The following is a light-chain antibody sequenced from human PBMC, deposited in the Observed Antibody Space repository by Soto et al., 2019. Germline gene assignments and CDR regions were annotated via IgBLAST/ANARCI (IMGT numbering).Light chain of an antibody. CDR2: GAS. CDR3: QQNNKWPPVT. CDR1: QTISND. V-gene: IGKV3-15*01. Sequence: EVVMTQSPATVSVSPGEGVTLSCRASQTISNDLAWYQQEPGQAPRLLIYGASTRATGVPARFSGGGSGTEFTLTISSLQSEDFAFYYCQQNNKWPPVTFGGGTKV. J-gene: IGKJ4*01.